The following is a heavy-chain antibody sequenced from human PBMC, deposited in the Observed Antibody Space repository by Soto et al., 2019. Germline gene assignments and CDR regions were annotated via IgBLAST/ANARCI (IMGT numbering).Heavy chain of an antibody. Sequence: QMQLVQSGPEVKKPGTSVKVSCKASGFTFTSSAVRWVRQARGQRLEWIGWIVVGSNNTNYAQKFQERVTITRDMSTSTSDRELSSLRSEDTAVYYCAAGTVVDSRLYGMEVWGQGTTVTVS. CDR1: GFTFTSSA. CDR3: AAGTVVDSRLYGMEV. D-gene: IGHD2-15*01. J-gene: IGHJ6*02. CDR2: IVVGSNNT. V-gene: IGHV1-58*01.